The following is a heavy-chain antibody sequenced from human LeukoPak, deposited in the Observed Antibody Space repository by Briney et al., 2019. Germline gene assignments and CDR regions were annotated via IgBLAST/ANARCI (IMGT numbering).Heavy chain of an antibody. Sequence: GGSPRLSCSASGFTFSSYAMHWVRQTPGKGLEYISAISGNGGSTYYADSVKGRFTICRDNSKSTLYLQMSSLRPEDAAVYHCVKGGEAVMYYFDFWGQGTLVTVSS. V-gene: IGHV3-64D*06. CDR2: ISGNGGST. D-gene: IGHD4-11*01. CDR1: GFTFSSYA. CDR3: VKGGEAVMYYFDF. J-gene: IGHJ4*02.